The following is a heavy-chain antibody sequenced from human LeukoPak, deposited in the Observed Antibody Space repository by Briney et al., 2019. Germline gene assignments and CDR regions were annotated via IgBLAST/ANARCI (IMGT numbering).Heavy chain of an antibody. CDR2: ISHSGGT. CDR3: ARGLIVPSTIFDY. V-gene: IGHV4-30-2*01. Sequence: SETLSLTCAVSGDSISSGTYSWTWIRQPPGKGLEWIGFISHSGGTYYNPSLKSRVTMSVDRSENQFSLKLSSVTAADTAVYYCARGLIVPSTIFDYWGQGALVTVSS. D-gene: IGHD2-2*01. J-gene: IGHJ4*02. CDR1: GDSISSGTYS.